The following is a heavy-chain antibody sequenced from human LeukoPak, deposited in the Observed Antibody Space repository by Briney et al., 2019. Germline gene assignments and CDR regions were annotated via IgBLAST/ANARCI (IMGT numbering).Heavy chain of an antibody. Sequence: SETLSLTCAVSGYSISGGYYWGWMRQPPGKGLEWIGSIYHSGSTYYNPSLKSRVTISVDTSKNQFSLKLSSVTAADTAVYYCASTGTYYYDSSGIDYWGQGTLVTVSS. CDR1: GYSISGGYY. J-gene: IGHJ4*02. CDR3: ASTGTYYYDSSGIDY. CDR2: IYHSGST. D-gene: IGHD3-22*01. V-gene: IGHV4-38-2*01.